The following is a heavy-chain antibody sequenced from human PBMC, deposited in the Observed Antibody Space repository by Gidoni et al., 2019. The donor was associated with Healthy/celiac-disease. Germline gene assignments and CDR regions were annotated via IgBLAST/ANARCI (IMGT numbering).Heavy chain of an antibody. J-gene: IGHJ4*02. CDR1: GFTFDDYA. D-gene: IGHD3-22*01. Sequence: EVQLVESGGGLVQPGRSMRLSCAASGFTFDDYAMHWVRQAPGKGLECVPGISWNSGSIGYADSVKGRFTISRDNAKNSLYLQMNSLRAEDTALYYCAKDFHYYDSSGLFDYWGQGTLVTVSS. CDR2: ISWNSGSI. V-gene: IGHV3-9*01. CDR3: AKDFHYYDSSGLFDY.